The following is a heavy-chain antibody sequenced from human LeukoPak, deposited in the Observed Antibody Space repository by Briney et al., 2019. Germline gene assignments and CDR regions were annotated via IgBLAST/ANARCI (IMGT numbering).Heavy chain of an antibody. J-gene: IGHJ4*02. Sequence: GGSLRLSCAVSRFTFSDYGLHWVRQAPGKGPEWVAFIRYDGNAKYYADSVKGRFTISRDNSKNTLYLQLDSLRIEDTAMYYCAKLGGVVIPGGYWGQGTLVTVSS. CDR2: IRYDGNAK. CDR1: RFTFSDYG. V-gene: IGHV3-30*02. D-gene: IGHD3-3*01. CDR3: AKLGGVVIPGGY.